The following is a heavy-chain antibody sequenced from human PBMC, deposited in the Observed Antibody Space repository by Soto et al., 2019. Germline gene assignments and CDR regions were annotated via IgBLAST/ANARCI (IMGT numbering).Heavy chain of an antibody. CDR1: GFTVSSNY. J-gene: IGHJ3*02. V-gene: IGHV3-66*04. D-gene: IGHD3-9*01. CDR3: AGPLIFSDENAQSVAFDI. Sequence: GGSLRLSCAASGFTVSSNYMSWVRQAPGKGLEWVSVIYSGGSTYYADSVKGRFTISRDNSKNTLYLQMNSLRAEDTAVYYCAGPLIFSDENAQSVAFDICGQGTMVTIS. CDR2: IYSGGST.